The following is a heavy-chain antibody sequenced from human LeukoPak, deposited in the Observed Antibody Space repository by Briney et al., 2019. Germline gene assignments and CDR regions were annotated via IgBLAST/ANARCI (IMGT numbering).Heavy chain of an antibody. V-gene: IGHV4-59*01. Sequence: NASETPSLTCTVSGDSISSYYWNWVRQPPGKGLEWIGFISYSGSTNYNPSLRGRVTISVDTSKNQFSLNLSSVTGADTAVYYCARGGLGSGRHYYLDHWGQGALVTVSS. J-gene: IGHJ4*02. CDR2: ISYSGST. CDR1: GDSISSYY. D-gene: IGHD2-15*01. CDR3: ARGGLGSGRHYYLDH.